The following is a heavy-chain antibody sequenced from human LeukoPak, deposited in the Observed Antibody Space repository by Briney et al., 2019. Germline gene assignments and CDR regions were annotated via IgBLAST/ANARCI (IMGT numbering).Heavy chain of an antibody. CDR1: GFTFSDYY. V-gene: IGHV3-11*01. CDR3: ARDPPPSYSPGYGMDV. CDR2: ISSSGSTI. J-gene: IGHJ6*02. D-gene: IGHD1-26*01. Sequence: NSGGSLRLSCAASGFTFSDYYMSWIRQAPGKGLEWVSYISSSGSTIYYADSVKGRFTISRDNAKNSLYLQMNSLRAEDTAVYYCARDPPPSYSPGYGMDVWGQGTTVTVSS.